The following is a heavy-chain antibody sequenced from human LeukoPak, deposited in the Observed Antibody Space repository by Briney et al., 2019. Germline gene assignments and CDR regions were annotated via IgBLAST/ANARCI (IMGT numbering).Heavy chain of an antibody. D-gene: IGHD2-8*01. J-gene: IGHJ4*02. CDR1: GFTFSSYW. V-gene: IGHV3-74*01. Sequence: TGGSLRLSCAASGFTFSSYWMHWVRQAPGKGLVWVSRINSDGSSTSYADSVKGRFTISRDNAKNSLYLQMNSLRAEDTAVYFCARANRGVGYFDYWGQGTLVTVSS. CDR2: INSDGSST. CDR3: ARANRGVGYFDY.